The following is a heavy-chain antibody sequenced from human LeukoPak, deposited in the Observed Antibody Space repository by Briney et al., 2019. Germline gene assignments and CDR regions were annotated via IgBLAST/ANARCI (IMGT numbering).Heavy chain of an antibody. CDR2: ISGSGGST. Sequence: GRSLRLSCAASGFTFSSYAMSWVRQAPGKGLEWVSAISGSGGSTYYADSVKGRFTISRDNSKSTLYLQMNSLRAEDTAVYYCAKGGTLTMVRGVMSGMDVWGQGTTVTVSS. D-gene: IGHD3-10*01. CDR3: AKGGTLTMVRGVMSGMDV. V-gene: IGHV3-23*01. J-gene: IGHJ6*02. CDR1: GFTFSSYA.